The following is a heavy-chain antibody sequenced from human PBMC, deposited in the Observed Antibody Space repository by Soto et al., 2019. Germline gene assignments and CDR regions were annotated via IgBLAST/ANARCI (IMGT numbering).Heavy chain of an antibody. CDR2: IGETGGRT. V-gene: IGHV3-23*01. Sequence: GGSLRLSCAASGFTFGSYNMNWVRQAPGKGLEWVAVIGETGGRTFFADSVKGRFTISRDNSKNTLYLQMNSLRVEDTAVYYCVKEGMGIRSFDHWGQGTLVTVSS. CDR3: VKEGMGIRSFDH. CDR1: GFTFGSYN. J-gene: IGHJ4*02. D-gene: IGHD1-26*01.